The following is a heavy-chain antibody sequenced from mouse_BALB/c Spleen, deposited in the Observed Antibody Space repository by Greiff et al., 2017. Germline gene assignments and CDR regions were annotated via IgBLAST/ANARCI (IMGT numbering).Heavy chain of an antibody. V-gene: IGHV1-18*01. Sequence: VQLQQSGPELVKPGASVTIPCKASGYTFTDYNMDWVKQSHGKSLEWIGDINPNNGGTIYNQKFKGKATLTVDKSSSTAYMELRILTSEDTAVYYCAGGRVYYRYDEDYFDYWGQGTTLTVSA. J-gene: IGHJ2*01. CDR3: AGGRVYYRYDEDYFDY. D-gene: IGHD2-14*01. CDR2: INPNNGGT. CDR1: GYTFTDYN.